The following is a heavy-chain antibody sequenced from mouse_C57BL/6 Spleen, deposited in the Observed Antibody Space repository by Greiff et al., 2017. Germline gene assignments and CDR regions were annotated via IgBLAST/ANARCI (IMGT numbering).Heavy chain of an antibody. CDR3: ARRNYSNYESKYFDV. V-gene: IGHV5-6*02. J-gene: IGHJ1*03. D-gene: IGHD2-5*01. CDR2: ISSGGSYT. Sequence: EVKLVESGGDLVKPGGSLKLSCAASGFTFSSYGMSLVRQTPDKRLEWVASISSGGSYTYYPDSVKGRFTISRDNAKNTLYLQMSSLKSEDTAMYYCARRNYSNYESKYFDVWGTGTTVTVSS. CDR1: GFTFSSYG.